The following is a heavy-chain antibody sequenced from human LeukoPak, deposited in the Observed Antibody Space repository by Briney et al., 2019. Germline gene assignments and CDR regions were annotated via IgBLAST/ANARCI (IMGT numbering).Heavy chain of an antibody. CDR1: GFTFSSYW. J-gene: IGHJ4*02. V-gene: IGHV3-7*01. Sequence: GGSQRLSCAASGFTFSSYWMSWVRQAPGKGLEWVANIKQDGSEKYYVDSVKGRFTISRDNAKNSLYLQMNSLRAEDTAVYYCARDGPRYGGDTAMVHFDYWGQGTLVTVSS. D-gene: IGHD5-18*01. CDR3: ARDGPRYGGDTAMVHFDY. CDR2: IKQDGSEK.